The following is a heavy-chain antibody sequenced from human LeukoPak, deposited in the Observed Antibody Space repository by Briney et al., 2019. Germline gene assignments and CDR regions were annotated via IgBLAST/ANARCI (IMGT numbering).Heavy chain of an antibody. CDR2: IYHSGST. Sequence: GSLRLSCAASGFTVSRYSMNWVRQPPGKGLEWIGSIYHSGSTYYSPSLKSRVTISVDTSKNQFSLKLSSVTAADTAVYYCASLTTGRRDFDYWGQGTLVTVSS. D-gene: IGHD1-1*01. CDR3: ASLTTGRRDFDY. V-gene: IGHV4-38-2*01. CDR1: GFTVSRYS. J-gene: IGHJ4*02.